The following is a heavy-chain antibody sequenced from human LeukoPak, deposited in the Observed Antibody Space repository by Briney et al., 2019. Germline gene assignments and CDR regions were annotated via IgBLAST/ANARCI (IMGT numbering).Heavy chain of an antibody. J-gene: IGHJ4*02. D-gene: IGHD7-27*01. CDR3: ARDHNWGPDY. CDR2: IHPGRGDT. CDR1: GYTFTDHY. V-gene: IGHV1-2*02. Sequence: ASVTVSCKALGYTFTDHYFHWLRQAPGQGIEWMGWIHPGRGDTNIAQKSQGRVSLTRDMSISTAYMELSRLTSDDTAVYYCARDHNWGPDYWGQGTLVSVSS.